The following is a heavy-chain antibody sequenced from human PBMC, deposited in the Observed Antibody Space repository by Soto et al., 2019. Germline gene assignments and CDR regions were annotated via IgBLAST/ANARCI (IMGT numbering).Heavy chain of an antibody. CDR2: ISTYHGNT. D-gene: IGHD1-26*01. CDR3: ARGLWELDY. Sequence: GASVKVSCKASGYVFSSYGISGVRQAPGQGLEWMGWISTYHGNTHYSQNLQGRVTMTTDTSTSTAYMELRSLRSDDTAVYFCARGLWELDYWGPGTLVTVSS. J-gene: IGHJ4*02. CDR1: GYVFSSYG. V-gene: IGHV1-18*01.